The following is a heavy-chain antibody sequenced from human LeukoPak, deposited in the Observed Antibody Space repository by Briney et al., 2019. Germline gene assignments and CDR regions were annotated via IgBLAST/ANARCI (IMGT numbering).Heavy chain of an antibody. Sequence: SVKVSCKASGYTFTSYAMNWVRQAPGQGLEWMGGIIPIFGTANYAQKFQGRVTITADESTSTAYMELSSLRSEDTAVYYCARGYSSSWYFDYWGQGTLVTVSS. J-gene: IGHJ4*02. CDR3: ARGYSSSWYFDY. V-gene: IGHV1-69*13. CDR2: IIPIFGTA. D-gene: IGHD6-13*01. CDR1: GYTFTSYA.